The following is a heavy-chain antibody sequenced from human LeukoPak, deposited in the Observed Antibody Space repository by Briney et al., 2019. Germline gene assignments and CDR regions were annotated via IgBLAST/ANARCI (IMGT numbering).Heavy chain of an antibody. D-gene: IGHD6-13*01. Sequence: GGSLRLSCAASGFTFDDYAMQWVRQAPGKGLEWVSGISWNSGSIGYADSVKGRFTISRDNAKNSLYLQVNSLRAEDTALYYCAKVASIAAAGPFDYWGQGTLVTVSS. CDR1: GFTFDDYA. CDR3: AKVASIAAAGPFDY. V-gene: IGHV3-9*01. CDR2: ISWNSGSI. J-gene: IGHJ4*02.